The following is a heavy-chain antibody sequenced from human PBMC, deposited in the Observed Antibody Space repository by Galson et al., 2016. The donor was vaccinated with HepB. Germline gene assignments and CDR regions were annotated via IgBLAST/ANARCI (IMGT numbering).Heavy chain of an antibody. J-gene: IGHJ4*02. Sequence: SLRLSCAASGFTFSTYWMHWVRQVPGKGLEYLGHIKSKSGGGTADYATPVKGRFTIFRDDSKNTLYLQMNSLRIEDTAVYYCTPRSFWGPGTLVTVSS. CDR1: GFTFSTYW. CDR3: TPRSF. CDR2: IKSKSGGGTA. V-gene: IGHV3-15*01.